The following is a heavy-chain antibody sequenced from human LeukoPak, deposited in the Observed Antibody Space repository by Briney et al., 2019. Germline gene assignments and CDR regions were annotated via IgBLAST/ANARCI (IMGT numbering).Heavy chain of an antibody. CDR1: GGSFSGYY. J-gene: IGHJ4*02. CDR2: MNHSGNN. Sequence: SETLPLTCAVSGGSFSGYYWTWIRQSPGKGLEWIGEMNHSGNNNYKTSLKSRVTISVDTAKNQFSLTVNSVTAADTAVYYCARGSRLCSGTTNCYYYFDTWAQGTLVTVSS. D-gene: IGHD2-21*02. CDR3: ARGSRLCSGTTNCYYYFDT. V-gene: IGHV4-34*01.